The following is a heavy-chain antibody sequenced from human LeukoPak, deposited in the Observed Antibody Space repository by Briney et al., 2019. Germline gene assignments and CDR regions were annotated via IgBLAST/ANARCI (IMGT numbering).Heavy chain of an antibody. Sequence: PSETLFLTCIVTGGSISSSGYYWGWIRQPPGKGLEWIGNRYYSGNTYYNPSLKSRVTISVDTSKNQFSLKVSSVTAADTAVYYCARRVFGSGRHDYWGQGTLVTVSS. J-gene: IGHJ4*02. D-gene: IGHD3-10*01. CDR3: ARRVFGSGRHDY. CDR2: RYYSGNT. CDR1: GGSISSSGYY. V-gene: IGHV4-39*01.